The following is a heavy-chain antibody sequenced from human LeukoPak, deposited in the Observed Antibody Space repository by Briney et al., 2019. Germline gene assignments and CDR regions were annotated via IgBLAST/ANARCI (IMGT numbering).Heavy chain of an antibody. CDR2: ISGSGGST. Sequence: PGGSLRLSCAASGFTFNNYAMNWVRQAPGKGLEWVSGISGSGGSTYYADSVKGRFTISRDNSKNTLYLQMNRLRAEDTAVYYCAKDRGIRSYGYLVRLGYWGQGTLVTVSS. V-gene: IGHV3-23*01. J-gene: IGHJ4*02. D-gene: IGHD5-18*01. CDR3: AKDRGIRSYGYLVRLGY. CDR1: GFTFNNYA.